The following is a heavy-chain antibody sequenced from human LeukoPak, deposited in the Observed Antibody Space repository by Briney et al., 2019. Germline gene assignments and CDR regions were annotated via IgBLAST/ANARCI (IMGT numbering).Heavy chain of an antibody. Sequence: SETLSLTCTVSGGSISNYYWSWIRQPPGKGLEWIGYIYYTGSTNYNPSLKSRVTISVDTSKNQFSLKLSSVTAADTAVYYCARGPWYDFWSGYPPTSYYMDVWGKGTTVTVSS. J-gene: IGHJ6*03. V-gene: IGHV4-59*12. D-gene: IGHD3-3*01. CDR1: GGSISNYY. CDR3: ARGPWYDFWSGYPPTSYYMDV. CDR2: IYYTGST.